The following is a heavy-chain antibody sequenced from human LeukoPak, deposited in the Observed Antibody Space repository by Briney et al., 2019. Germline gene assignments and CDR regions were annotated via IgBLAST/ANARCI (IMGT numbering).Heavy chain of an antibody. Sequence: SETLSLICTVSGGSISSSYYYWGRIHQPPEKGEGRVGSNYCSGSTYYNPSLKSRVTISVDTSKNQFSLQLSSVTAADTAVYHCARHGPYYDYVPHFFDYWGQGTLVTVSS. J-gene: IGHJ4*02. V-gene: IGHV4-39*01. CDR1: GGSISSSYYY. D-gene: IGHD3-16*01. CDR3: ARHGPYYDYVPHFFDY. CDR2: NYCSGST.